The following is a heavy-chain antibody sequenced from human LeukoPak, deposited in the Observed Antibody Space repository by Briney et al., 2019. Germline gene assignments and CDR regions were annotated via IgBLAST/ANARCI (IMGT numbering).Heavy chain of an antibody. CDR3: ASSGRYSSSWRPWYYYYYMDV. D-gene: IGHD6-13*01. V-gene: IGHV1-18*01. J-gene: IGHJ6*03. Sequence: ASVKVSCKASGYTFTSYGISWVRQAPAQGLEWMGWLSAYNGNTNYAKKPQGRVTMTTDTSTSTAYMELSSLRSEDTAVYYCASSGRYSSSWRPWYYYYYMDVWGKGTTVTVSS. CDR2: LSAYNGNT. CDR1: GYTFTSYG.